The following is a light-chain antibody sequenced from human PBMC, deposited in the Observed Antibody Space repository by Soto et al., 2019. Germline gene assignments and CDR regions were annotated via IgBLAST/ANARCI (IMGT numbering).Light chain of an antibody. CDR2: GAS. CDR1: QSISTF. V-gene: IGKV1-39*01. J-gene: IGKJ4*01. Sequence: DIQMTQSPSSLSASVGDRVTITCRASQSISTFLNWYQQKPGKAPKLLIYGASNLESGVPSTFSGSGSGTDFTLTISSLQPEDFATYYCQQCFSTPLLTFGGGTKAEIK. CDR3: QQCFSTPLLT.